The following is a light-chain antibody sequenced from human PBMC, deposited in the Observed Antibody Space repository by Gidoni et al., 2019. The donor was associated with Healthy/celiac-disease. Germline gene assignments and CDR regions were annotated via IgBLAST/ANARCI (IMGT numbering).Light chain of an antibody. Sequence: DSVMTQSPLSLPVTPGEPASISCRSSQSLLHCNGYNYLDWYLQKPGQSPQLLIYLGSNRASGVPDRFSGSGSGTDFTLKISRVEAEDVGVYYCMQALQTPPYTFGQGTKLEIK. J-gene: IGKJ2*01. CDR3: MQALQTPPYT. V-gene: IGKV2-28*01. CDR1: QSLLHCNGYNY. CDR2: LGS.